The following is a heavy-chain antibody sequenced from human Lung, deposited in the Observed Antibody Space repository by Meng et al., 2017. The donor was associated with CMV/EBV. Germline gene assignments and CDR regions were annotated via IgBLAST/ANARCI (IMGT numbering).Heavy chain of an antibody. CDR1: GFSLSAYW. CDR3: VRGRGLDA. J-gene: IGHJ6*02. V-gene: IGHV3-7*01. Sequence: SCAASGFSLSAYWMTWVRQAPGQGLEWVANIKEDGSERDYVDSVEGRFTISRDNSRNSLFLEMNSLRVGDTAVYYCVRGRGLDAWGQGTPVT. D-gene: IGHD6-25*01. CDR2: IKEDGSER.